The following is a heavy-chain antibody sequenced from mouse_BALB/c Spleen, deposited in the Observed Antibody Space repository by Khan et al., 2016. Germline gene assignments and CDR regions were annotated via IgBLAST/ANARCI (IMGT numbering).Heavy chain of an antibody. CDR1: GYTFTSYW. J-gene: IGHJ2*01. CDR2: INPSNGRT. Sequence: QVQLQQSGAELVKPGASVKLSCKASGYTFTSYWMHWVKQRPGQGLEWIGEINPSNGRTNYNEKFKSKATLTVDKSSSTAYMQLSSLTSEDSAVYCCARSLYDYDADYWGQGTTLTVSS. V-gene: IGHV1S81*02. D-gene: IGHD2-4*01. CDR3: ARSLYDYDADY.